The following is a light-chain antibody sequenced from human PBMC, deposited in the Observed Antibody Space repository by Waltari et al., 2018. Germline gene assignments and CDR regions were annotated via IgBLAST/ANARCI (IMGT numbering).Light chain of an antibody. Sequence: DIQMTQSPSTLSASVGDRVTITCRASQSISSWLAWYEHKPGKAPKLLIYEASNLESGVPSRFSGSGCGTEFTLTISSLQPDDFATYYCQQYNSFSGTFGQGTKVEIK. CDR3: QQYNSFSGT. CDR2: EAS. J-gene: IGKJ1*01. CDR1: QSISSW. V-gene: IGKV1-5*01.